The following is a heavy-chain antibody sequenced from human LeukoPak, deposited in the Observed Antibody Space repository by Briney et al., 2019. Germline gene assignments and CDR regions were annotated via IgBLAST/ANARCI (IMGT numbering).Heavy chain of an antibody. Sequence: SETLSLTCTVSGDSISSYYWSWIRQPPGKGLEWIGYIYYSGNTKYNPSLKSRVTISVDTSKNQFSLKLSSVTAADTAVYYCARVNYYDSSGYYAWGGYYFDYWGQGTLVTVSS. CDR3: ARVNYYDSSGYYAWGGYYFDY. V-gene: IGHV4-59*12. J-gene: IGHJ4*02. D-gene: IGHD3-22*01. CDR1: GDSISSYY. CDR2: IYYSGNT.